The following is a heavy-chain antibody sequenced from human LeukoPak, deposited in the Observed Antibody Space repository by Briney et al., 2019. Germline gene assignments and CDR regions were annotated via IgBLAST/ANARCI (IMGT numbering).Heavy chain of an antibody. CDR2: INPNSGGT. CDR1: GYTFTGYY. V-gene: IGHV1-2*02. J-gene: IGHJ4*02. Sequence: GASVKVSCKASGYTFTGYYFHWVRQAPGQGLEWMGWINPNSGGTKYAQKFQGRVTMTRDTSISTAYMELSRLTSDDTAVYYCARDYSSGWYDYWGQGTLVTVSS. CDR3: ARDYSSGWYDY. D-gene: IGHD6-19*01.